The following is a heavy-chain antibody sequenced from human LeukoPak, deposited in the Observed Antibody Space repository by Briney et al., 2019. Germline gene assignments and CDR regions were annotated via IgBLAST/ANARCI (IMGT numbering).Heavy chain of an antibody. J-gene: IGHJ3*01. CDR3: ARGRFYSWELRGAFDV. CDR1: GFTFSSYT. CDR2: ISYDDSNK. D-gene: IGHD1-26*01. V-gene: IGHV3-30*04. Sequence: GRSLRLSCAASGFTFSSYTMHWVRQAPGKGLEWVALISYDDSNKYYADSVKGRFTISRDNPANTLYLQMNSLRADDTAVYHCARGRFYSWELRGAFDVWGQGTMVTVSS.